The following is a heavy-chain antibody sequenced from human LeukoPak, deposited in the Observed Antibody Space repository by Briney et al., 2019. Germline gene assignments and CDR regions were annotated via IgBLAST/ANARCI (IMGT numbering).Heavy chain of an antibody. CDR1: GFTFSSYA. D-gene: IGHD3-22*01. CDR3: AKDLYVYYYDSSGPAFDY. J-gene: IGHJ4*02. Sequence: GGSLRLSCAASGFTFSSYAMSWVRQAPGKGLEWVSAISGSGGSTYYADSVKGRFTISRDNSKNTLYLQMNSLRAEDTAVYYCAKDLYVYYYDSSGPAFDYWGQGTLVTVSS. V-gene: IGHV3-23*01. CDR2: ISGSGGST.